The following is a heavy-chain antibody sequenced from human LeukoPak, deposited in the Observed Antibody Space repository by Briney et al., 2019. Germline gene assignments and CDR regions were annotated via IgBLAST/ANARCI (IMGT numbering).Heavy chain of an antibody. Sequence: SGGSLRLSCAASEFTFTSYAMHWVRQAPGKGLEWVAFIRYDGTSKYYADSVKGRFTISRDDSENTLYLQMNSLTAEDTAVYYCAKGFPPTIDWGQGTLVTVSS. D-gene: IGHD3-3*01. CDR2: IRYDGTSK. CDR3: AKGFPPTID. J-gene: IGHJ4*02. V-gene: IGHV3-30*02. CDR1: EFTFTSYA.